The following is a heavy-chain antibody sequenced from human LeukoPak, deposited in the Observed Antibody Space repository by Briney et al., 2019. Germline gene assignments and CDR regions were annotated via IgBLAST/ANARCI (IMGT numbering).Heavy chain of an antibody. CDR3: AKDQDYYDSSGYYWDFDY. CDR2: ISSSGSTI. Sequence: GGSLRLSCAASGFTFSDYYMSWIRQAPGKGLEWVSYISSSGSTIYYADSVKGRFTISRDNAKNSLYLQMNSLRAEDTAVYYCAKDQDYYDSSGYYWDFDYWGQGTLVTVSS. V-gene: IGHV3-11*04. J-gene: IGHJ4*02. D-gene: IGHD3-22*01. CDR1: GFTFSDYY.